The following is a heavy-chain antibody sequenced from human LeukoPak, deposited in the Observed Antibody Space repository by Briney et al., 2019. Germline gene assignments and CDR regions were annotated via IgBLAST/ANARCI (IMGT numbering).Heavy chain of an antibody. Sequence: GESLKISCKGSGYSFTSYWIGWVRQMPGKGLEWMGIIYPGYSDTRYSPSFQGQVTISADKSISTAYLQWSSLKASDTAMYYCARFLGYCSSTSCYGGYYFDYWGQGTLVTVSS. J-gene: IGHJ4*02. D-gene: IGHD2-2*01. CDR3: ARFLGYCSSTSCYGGYYFDY. V-gene: IGHV5-51*01. CDR2: IYPGYSDT. CDR1: GYSFTSYW.